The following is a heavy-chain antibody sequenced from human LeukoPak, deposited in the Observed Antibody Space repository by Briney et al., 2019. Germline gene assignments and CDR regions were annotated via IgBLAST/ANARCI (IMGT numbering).Heavy chain of an antibody. Sequence: PGGSLRLSCAASGFTFSSYWMHWVRQAPGKGLVWVSRINSDGSSTSYADSVKGRFTISRDNAKNTLYLQMNSLRAEDTAVYYCARAASCCSNWFDPWGQGTLVTVSS. J-gene: IGHJ5*02. V-gene: IGHV3-74*01. CDR2: INSDGSST. CDR1: GFTFSSYW. CDR3: ARAASCCSNWFDP. D-gene: IGHD2-2*01.